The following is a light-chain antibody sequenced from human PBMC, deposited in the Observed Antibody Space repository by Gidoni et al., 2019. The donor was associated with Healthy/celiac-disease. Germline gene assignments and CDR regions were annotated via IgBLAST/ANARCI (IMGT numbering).Light chain of an antibody. CDR3: QSADSSGTYAV. CDR2: KDS. V-gene: IGLV3-25*03. Sequence: SYELTQPPSVSVSPGQTARITCSGDAVPKQYGFWYQQKPGQAPALVIYKDSERPSGIPERFSGSSSGTTVTLTISGVQAEDEADYYCQSADSSGTYAVFGGGTKLTVL. J-gene: IGLJ2*01. CDR1: AVPKQY.